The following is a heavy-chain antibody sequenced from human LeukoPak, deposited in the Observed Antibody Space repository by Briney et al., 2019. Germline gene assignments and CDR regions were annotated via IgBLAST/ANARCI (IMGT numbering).Heavy chain of an antibody. D-gene: IGHD2-2*01. CDR2: ISVYNGET. V-gene: IGHV1-18*01. J-gene: IGHJ6*02. CDR3: ARDGSQYQLLTYYYYYYGMDV. Sequence: EASVKVSCKASGYTFTSYGISWVRQAPGQGLEWMGWISVYNGETSYAQKFQGRVTMTTDTSTSTAYMELRSLRSDDTAVYYCARDGSQYQLLTYYYYYYGMDVWGQGTTVTVSS. CDR1: GYTFTSYG.